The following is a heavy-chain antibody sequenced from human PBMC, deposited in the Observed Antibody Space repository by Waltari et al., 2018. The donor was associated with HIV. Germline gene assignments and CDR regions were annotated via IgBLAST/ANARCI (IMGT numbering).Heavy chain of an antibody. V-gene: IGHV3-53*01. CDR2: LYRGCST. CDR1: GFTVSSNY. CDR3: ARGDGRLAAFDY. Sequence: EVQLVESGGGLIQPGGSLRLSCAASGFTVSSNYMSWVRQAPGKGLEGVSVLYRGCSTHDADSVKGRFTISRDNAKNALYLQMNSLRAEDTAVYYCARGDGRLAAFDYWGQGTLVTVSS. J-gene: IGHJ4*02. D-gene: IGHD6-19*01.